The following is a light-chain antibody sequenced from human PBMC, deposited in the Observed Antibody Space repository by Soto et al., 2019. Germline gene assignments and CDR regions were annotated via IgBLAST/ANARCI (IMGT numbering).Light chain of an antibody. CDR1: QSVSSN. V-gene: IGKV3-20*01. CDR3: QQYGSSPRT. J-gene: IGKJ1*01. Sequence: IVMTQSPATLSVSPGERATLSCRASQSVSSNLAWYQQKPGQAPRLLIYDASSRATGIPDRFSGSGSGTDFTLTISRLEPEDFAVYYCQQYGSSPRTFGQGTKV. CDR2: DAS.